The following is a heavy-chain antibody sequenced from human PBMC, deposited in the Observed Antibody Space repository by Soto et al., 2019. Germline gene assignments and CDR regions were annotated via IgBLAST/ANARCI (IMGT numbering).Heavy chain of an antibody. J-gene: IGHJ6*02. CDR2: FDPEDGET. Sequence: QVQLVQSGAEVKKPGASVKVSCKVSGYTLTELSMHWVRQAPGKGLEWMGGFDPEDGETIYAQKFQRRVTMTEDTSTDTAYMELSSLRSEDTAVYYCATDARIAAAGTDYYYYGMDVWGQGTTVTVSS. D-gene: IGHD6-13*01. CDR1: GYTLTELS. V-gene: IGHV1-24*01. CDR3: ATDARIAAAGTDYYYYGMDV.